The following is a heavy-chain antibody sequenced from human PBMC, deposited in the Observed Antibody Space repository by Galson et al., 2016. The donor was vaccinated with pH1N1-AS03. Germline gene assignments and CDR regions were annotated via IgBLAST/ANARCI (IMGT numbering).Heavy chain of an antibody. CDR2: IYGNDDK. D-gene: IGHD2-21*02. V-gene: IGHV2-5*01. J-gene: IGHJ3*02. CDR1: GFSLTTNGVG. Sequence: PALVKPTQTLTLTCTFSGFSLTTNGVGVGWIRQPPGKALEWLALIYGNDDKRYSPSLRSRGTITKDTTKNQVVLTMSNMDPAAPATYYCPHRQIQMTVNEVHGFDIGSQGTMVTVSS. CDR3: PHRQIQMTVNEVHGFDI.